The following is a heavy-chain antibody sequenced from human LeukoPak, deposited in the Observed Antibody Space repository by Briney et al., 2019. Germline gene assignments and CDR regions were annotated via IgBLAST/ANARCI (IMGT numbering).Heavy chain of an antibody. Sequence: GGSLRLSCAASGFTFSSYSMNWVRQAPGKGLEWVSSISSSSSYIYYADSVKGRFTVSRDNAKNSLYLQMSSLRAEDTALYYCAREDRSYYGMDVWAKGPRSPSP. CDR1: GFTFSSYS. CDR2: ISSSSSYI. V-gene: IGHV3-21*01. J-gene: IGHJ6*02. CDR3: AREDRSYYGMDV.